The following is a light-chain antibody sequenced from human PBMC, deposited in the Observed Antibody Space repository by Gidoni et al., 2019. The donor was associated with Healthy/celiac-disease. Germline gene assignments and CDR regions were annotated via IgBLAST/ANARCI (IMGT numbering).Light chain of an antibody. J-gene: IGKJ4*01. CDR3: QQRSNWPALT. CDR1: QSVSSY. Sequence: EIVFTQSPATLSLSPGERATLSCRASQSVSSYLAWYQQKPGQAPRLLIYDASNRATGIPARFSGSGSGTDFTLTISSLEPEEFAVYYCQQRSNWPALTFGGXTKVEIK. CDR2: DAS. V-gene: IGKV3-11*01.